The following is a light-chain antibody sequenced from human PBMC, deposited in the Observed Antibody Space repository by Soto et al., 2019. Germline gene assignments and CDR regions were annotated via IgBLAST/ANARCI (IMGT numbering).Light chain of an antibody. CDR2: EVS. CDR1: SSDVGGYKY. Sequence: QSVLTRPASVSGSPGQSITISCTGTSSDVGGYKYVSWYQQHPGKAPKLMIYEVSNRPSGVSNRFSGSKSGNTASLTISGLQAEDEADYYCSSYTSSSTPYVFGTGTRSPS. V-gene: IGLV2-14*01. J-gene: IGLJ1*01. CDR3: SSYTSSSTPYV.